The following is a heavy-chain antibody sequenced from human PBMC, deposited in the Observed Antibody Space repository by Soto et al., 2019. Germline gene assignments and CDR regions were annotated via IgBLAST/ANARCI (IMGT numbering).Heavy chain of an antibody. CDR3: ARGAVATIEYYYGMDV. D-gene: IGHD5-12*01. CDR1: GYTFTSYG. J-gene: IGHJ6*02. CDR2: ISAYNGNT. V-gene: IGHV1-18*01. Sequence: ASVKVSCKASGYTFTSYGISWVRQAPGRGLEWMGWISAYNGNTNYAQKLQGRVTMTTDTSTSTAYMELRSLRSDDTAVYYCARGAVATIEYYYGMDVWGQGTTVTVSS.